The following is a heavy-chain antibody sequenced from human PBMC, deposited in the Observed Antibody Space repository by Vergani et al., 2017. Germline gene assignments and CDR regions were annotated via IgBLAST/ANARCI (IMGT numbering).Heavy chain of an antibody. D-gene: IGHD3-22*01. CDR2: INSDGSST. CDR1: GFTFSSYW. CDR3: ARGQYYYDSSGYLGLGY. J-gene: IGHJ4*02. Sequence: EVQLVESGGGLVQPGGSLRLSCAASGFTFSSYWMHWVRQAPGKGLVWVSRINSDGSSTSYADSVKGRFTISRDNAKNTLYLQMNSLRAEDTAVYYCARGQYYYDSSGYLGLGYWGQGTLVTVSS. V-gene: IGHV3-74*01.